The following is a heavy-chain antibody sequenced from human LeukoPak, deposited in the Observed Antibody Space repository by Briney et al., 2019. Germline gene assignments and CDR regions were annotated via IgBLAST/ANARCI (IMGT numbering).Heavy chain of an antibody. CDR2: MNPNSGNT. J-gene: IGHJ3*02. Sequence: ASVKVSCKASGYTFTSYDINWVRQATGQVLEWMVWMNPNSGNTGYAQKFQGRVTITKNTSISTAYMELSSLRSEDTSVYYCARAYSSGYSHDAFDIWGQGTMVTVSS. D-gene: IGHD3-22*01. CDR3: ARAYSSGYSHDAFDI. V-gene: IGHV1-8*03. CDR1: GYTFTSYD.